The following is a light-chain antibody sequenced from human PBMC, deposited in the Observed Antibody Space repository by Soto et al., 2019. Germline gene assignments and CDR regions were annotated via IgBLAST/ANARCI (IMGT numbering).Light chain of an antibody. J-gene: IGKJ2*01. Sequence: DIQMTQSPSTLSASVGDRVTITCRARQNIYNWLAWYQQQPGKAPTVLISDASSLQGGVPSRFSGSGYGTEFTLTLDSLQPDDFATYYCQQLNSFFGQGTKLEIK. CDR3: QQLNSF. V-gene: IGKV1-5*01. CDR1: QNIYNW. CDR2: DAS.